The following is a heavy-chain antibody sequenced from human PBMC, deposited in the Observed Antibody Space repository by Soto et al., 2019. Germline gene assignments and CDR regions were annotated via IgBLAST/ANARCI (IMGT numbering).Heavy chain of an antibody. CDR2: IRGSGAES. CDR1: GFSFSNFA. J-gene: IGHJ5*02. D-gene: IGHD1-26*01. CDR3: GRSEGADGVVWFDT. V-gene: IGHV3-23*01. Sequence: EVQLLKSGGDLVQPGGSLRVSCVASGFSFSNFAMSWVRQAPGKGLEWVSGIRGSGAESHYADSVRGRFTISRDNSKNTVYLEMNSLNVGDTAVYDCGRSEGADGVVWFDTWGQGTLVTVSS.